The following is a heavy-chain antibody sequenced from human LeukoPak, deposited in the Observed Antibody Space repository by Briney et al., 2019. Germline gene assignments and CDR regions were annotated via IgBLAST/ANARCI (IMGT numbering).Heavy chain of an antibody. V-gene: IGHV4-59*11. CDR2: IYNSGSA. J-gene: IGHJ4*02. CDR3: ARVGSGSFRD. D-gene: IGHD1-26*01. CDR1: GVSISSHY. Sequence: SETLSLTCSVSGVSISSHYRSWIRQPPGKGLEWIGYIYNSGSANYNPSLKSRVTISIDTSNNQFSLNLTSVTPADTAVYYCARVGSGSFRDWGQGTLVTVSS.